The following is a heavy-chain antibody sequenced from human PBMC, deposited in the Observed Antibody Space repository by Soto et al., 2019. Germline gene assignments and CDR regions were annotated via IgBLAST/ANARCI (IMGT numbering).Heavy chain of an antibody. V-gene: IGHV3-48*02. CDR1: GFTFSSYS. J-gene: IGHJ6*02. CDR2: ISSSSSTI. D-gene: IGHD3-10*01. CDR3: ASCMRWFGELLPGYYYHGMYV. Sequence: LRLSCAASGFTFSSYSMNWVRQAPGKGLEWVSYISSSSSTIYYADSVKGRFTISRDNAKNSLYLQMNSLRDEDTAAYYCASCMRWFGELLPGYYYHGMYVLGQGTTVPGFS.